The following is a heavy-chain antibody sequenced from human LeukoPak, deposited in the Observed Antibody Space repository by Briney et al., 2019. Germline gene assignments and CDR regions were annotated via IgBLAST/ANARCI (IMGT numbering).Heavy chain of an antibody. J-gene: IGHJ4*02. CDR3: ARAQTYYYDSSGYYYSDY. CDR2: INPNSGGT. D-gene: IGHD3-22*01. CDR1: GYTFTGYY. V-gene: IGHV1-2*06. Sequence: ASVKVSCKASGYTFTGYYMHWVRQAPGQGLEWVGRINPNSGGTNYAQKFQGRVTMTRDTSISTAYMELSRLRSDDTAVYYCARAQTYYYDSSGYYYSDYWGQGTLVTVSS.